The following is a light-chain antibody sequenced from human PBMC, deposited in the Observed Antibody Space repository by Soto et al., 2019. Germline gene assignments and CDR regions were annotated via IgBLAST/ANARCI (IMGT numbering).Light chain of an antibody. V-gene: IGKV3-20*01. CDR3: QHYVSPPIT. CDR2: GAS. J-gene: IGKJ5*01. CDR1: QSVTSNY. Sequence: EIVLTQAPRTLSLSPGERATLSCRASQSVTSNYLAWYQQKPGQAPRLLVYGASSRATGISDRFSGSGSGTDFTLIISRLEPEDFAVYYCQHYVSPPITFGQGTRLEVK.